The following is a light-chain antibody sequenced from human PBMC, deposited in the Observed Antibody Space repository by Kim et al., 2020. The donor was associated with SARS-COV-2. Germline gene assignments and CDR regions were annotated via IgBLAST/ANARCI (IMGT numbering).Light chain of an antibody. V-gene: IGKV1-12*01. J-gene: IGKJ5*01. CDR1: QGISSW. Sequence: DIKMTQSPSSVSASVGDSVTITCRASQGISSWLAWYQQKPGRAPKLLIYTASILQSGVPSRFSGSESGTDFTLTISSLQPEDFANYYCQQTNSFPITFGQGTRLEIK. CDR3: QQTNSFPIT. CDR2: TAS.